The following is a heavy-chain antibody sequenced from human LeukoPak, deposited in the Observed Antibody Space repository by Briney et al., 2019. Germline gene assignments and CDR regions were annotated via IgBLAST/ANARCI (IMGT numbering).Heavy chain of an antibody. V-gene: IGHV3-21*01. CDR2: ISSSSSYI. D-gene: IGHD5-18*01. J-gene: IGHJ5*02. Sequence: GGSLRLSCAASGFTFSSYSMNWVRQAPGKGLEWVSSISSSSSYIYYADSVKGRFTISRDNAKNSLYLQMNSLRAEDTAVYYCARDGGNTAMVTGWFDPWGQGTLVTVSS. CDR3: ARDGGNTAMVTGWFDP. CDR1: GFTFSSYS.